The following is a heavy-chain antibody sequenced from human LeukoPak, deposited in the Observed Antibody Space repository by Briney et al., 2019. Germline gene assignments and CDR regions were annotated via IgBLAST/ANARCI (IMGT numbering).Heavy chain of an antibody. CDR3: VRGPYGASISKWFDP. Sequence: SETLSLTCTVSRGSISGYSWSWIRQSPGGGLEWIGYIYYSGDTAYNPSLRSRVTLSVDTSKNQFSLQLRPVTTADTAVYYCVRGPYGASISKWFDPWGQGTQVIVSP. J-gene: IGHJ5*02. V-gene: IGHV4-59*01. CDR1: RGSISGYS. D-gene: IGHD4/OR15-4a*01. CDR2: IYYSGDT.